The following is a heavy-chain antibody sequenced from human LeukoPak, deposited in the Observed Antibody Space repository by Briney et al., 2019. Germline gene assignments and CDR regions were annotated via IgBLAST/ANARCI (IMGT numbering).Heavy chain of an antibody. V-gene: IGHV3-30*18. CDR2: ISYDGSNK. CDR3: AKDLLPTKQRYGMDV. Sequence: GGSLRLSCAASGFTFSSCGMHWVRQAPGKGLERVAVISYDGSNKYYADSVKGRFTISRDNSKNTLYLQMNSLRAEDTAVYYCAKDLLPTKQRYGMDVWGQGTTVTVSS. CDR1: GFTFSSCG. J-gene: IGHJ6*02. D-gene: IGHD1/OR15-1a*01.